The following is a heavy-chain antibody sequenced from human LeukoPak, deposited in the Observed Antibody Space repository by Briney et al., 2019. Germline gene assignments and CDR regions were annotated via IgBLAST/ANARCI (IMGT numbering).Heavy chain of an antibody. CDR1: GYTFSTLG. J-gene: IGHJ6*02. CDR3: ARDGIEYGSGSGKFYSNGTDV. CDR2: ITAYKGNT. D-gene: IGHD3-10*01. Sequence: VASVKVSCKASGYTFSTLGISWVRQAPGEGLEWMGWITAYKGNTAYEQKFQGRVTMTTDTSTSTAYLELTSLRSDDTAVYYCARDGIEYGSGSGKFYSNGTDVWGQGTTVTVSS. V-gene: IGHV1-18*01.